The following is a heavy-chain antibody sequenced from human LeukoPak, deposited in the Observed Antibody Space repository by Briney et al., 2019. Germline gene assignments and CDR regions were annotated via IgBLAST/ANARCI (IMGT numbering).Heavy chain of an antibody. D-gene: IGHD1-26*01. CDR2: IGTAGDT. CDR1: GFTFSSYD. J-gene: IGHJ4*02. CDR3: ARGSGSYPYYFDY. Sequence: GGSLRLSCAASGFTFSSYDMHWVRQATGKGLEWVSAIGTAGDTYYPGSVKGRFTISRENAKNSLYLQMNSVRAGDTAVYYCARGSGSYPYYFDYWGQGTLVTVSS. V-gene: IGHV3-13*01.